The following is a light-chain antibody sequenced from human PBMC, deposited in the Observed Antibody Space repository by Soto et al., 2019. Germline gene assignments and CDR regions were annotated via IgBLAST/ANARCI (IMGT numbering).Light chain of an antibody. Sequence: DIQMTQSPSSLSASVGDRVTITCQASQDISNYLNWYQQKPGKAPKLLIYDASNLEAGVSSRFSGSGSGTDFTFTISSLQPEDFATYYCQQYDNVPRYTFGQGTKLEIK. V-gene: IGKV1-33*01. J-gene: IGKJ2*01. CDR2: DAS. CDR3: QQYDNVPRYT. CDR1: QDISNY.